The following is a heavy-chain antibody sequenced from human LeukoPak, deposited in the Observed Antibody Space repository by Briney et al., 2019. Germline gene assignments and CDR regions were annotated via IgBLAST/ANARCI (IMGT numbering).Heavy chain of an antibody. Sequence: SETLSLTCSVSGGSISTYYWGWIRQPPGKGLEWIGSVYYSGSTNYSPSLKSRLSISVDTPSNQFSLRLGSVTAADTAVYYCARRGHFYDSVGYYYFDYWDQGTLVTVSS. CDR2: VYYSGST. J-gene: IGHJ4*02. CDR1: GGSISTYY. V-gene: IGHV4-59*01. CDR3: ARRGHFYDSVGYYYFDY. D-gene: IGHD3-22*01.